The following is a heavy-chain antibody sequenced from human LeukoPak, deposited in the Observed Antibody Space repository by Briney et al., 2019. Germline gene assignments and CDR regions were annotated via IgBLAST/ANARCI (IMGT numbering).Heavy chain of an antibody. V-gene: IGHV3-30*18. CDR3: AKDRRALYSIAAAGTFDY. Sequence: GGSLRLSCAASGFTFSSYGMHWVRQAPGKGLEWVSVISYDGSNKYYADSVKGRFTISRDNSKNTLYLQMNSLRAEDTAVYYCAKDRRALYSIAAAGTFDYWGQGTLVTVSS. CDR1: GFTFSSYG. D-gene: IGHD6-13*01. CDR2: ISYDGSNK. J-gene: IGHJ4*02.